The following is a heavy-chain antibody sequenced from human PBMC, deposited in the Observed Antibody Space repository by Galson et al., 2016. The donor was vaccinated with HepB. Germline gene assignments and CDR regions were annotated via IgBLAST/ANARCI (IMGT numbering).Heavy chain of an antibody. D-gene: IGHD6-6*01. V-gene: IGHV3-49*04. CDR1: GFTFSRYD. J-gene: IGHJ4*02. Sequence: SPRLSCAASGFTFSRYDMNWVRQAPGKGLEWVGFIRSRAYGGTTKYDASVNGRFTIPSDESRSIAKLQMSSLKTEDTALYYCTRDLPMAAPYYFDSWGQGTLVTVSS. CDR2: IRSRAYGGTT. CDR3: TRDLPMAAPYYFDS.